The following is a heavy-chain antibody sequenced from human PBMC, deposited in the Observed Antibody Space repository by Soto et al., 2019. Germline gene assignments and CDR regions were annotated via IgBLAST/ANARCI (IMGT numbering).Heavy chain of an antibody. V-gene: IGHV4-31*03. D-gene: IGHD3-10*01. J-gene: IGHJ5*02. Sequence: SETLSLTCTVSGGSISSGGYYWSWIRQHPGKGLEWIGYTYYSGSTYYNPSLKSRVTISVDTSKNQFSLKLSSVTAADTAVYYCARDFMVRGVTWFDPWGQGTLVTVSS. CDR1: GGSISSGGYY. CDR3: ARDFMVRGVTWFDP. CDR2: TYYSGST.